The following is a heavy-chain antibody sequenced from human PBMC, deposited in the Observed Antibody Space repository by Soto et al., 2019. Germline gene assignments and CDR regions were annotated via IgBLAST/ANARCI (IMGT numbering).Heavy chain of an antibody. CDR3: ARPVRQLVVCHAMDV. Sequence: QVQLVQSRAEVKKTGSSVKVSCKASGGSFSTYGITWVRQAPGQGLEWMGGIIPIFGTPHYAQKFQGRVTITADESTSTAYMELSSLRSEDTAMYYCARPVRQLVVCHAMDVWGQGTTVTVS. J-gene: IGHJ6*02. CDR1: GGSFSTYG. CDR2: IIPIFGTP. V-gene: IGHV1-69*12. D-gene: IGHD6-6*01.